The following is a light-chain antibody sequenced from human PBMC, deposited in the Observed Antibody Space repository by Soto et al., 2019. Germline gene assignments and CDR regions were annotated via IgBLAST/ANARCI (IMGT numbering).Light chain of an antibody. CDR3: VGWDASVSGYV. V-gene: IGLV1-47*01. Sequence: QSVLTQPPSASGTPGQRVPIFCSGSSSNIGNDFVYWYQQLPGTAPKLLIYKDNERPSGVPDRFSGSKSGTSASLAISGLRSEDEAEYYFVGWDASVSGYVFGPGTKLTVL. J-gene: IGLJ1*01. CDR2: KDN. CDR1: SSNIGNDF.